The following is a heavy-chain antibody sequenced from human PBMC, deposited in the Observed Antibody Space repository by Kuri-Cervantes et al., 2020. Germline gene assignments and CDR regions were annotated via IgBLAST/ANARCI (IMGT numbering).Heavy chain of an antibody. D-gene: IGHD6-13*01. CDR3: ARDTPKRSVEGIAAAIEWVSQKDYYYYGMDV. Sequence: ASVKVSCKASGYTFTSYYMHWVRQAAGQGLEWMGIINPSGGSTSYAQKFQGRVTMTRDTSTSTVYMELGSLRSEDTAVYYCARDTPKRSVEGIAAAIEWVSQKDYYYYGMDVWGQGTTVTVSS. J-gene: IGHJ6*02. CDR1: GYTFTSYY. V-gene: IGHV1-46*01. CDR2: INPSGGST.